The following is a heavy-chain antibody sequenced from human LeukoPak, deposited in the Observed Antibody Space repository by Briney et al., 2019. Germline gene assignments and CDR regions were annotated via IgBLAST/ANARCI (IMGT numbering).Heavy chain of an antibody. CDR3: ARSLMNSVRPYYYYYGMDV. V-gene: IGHV3-11*01. CDR2: ISSSGSTI. Sequence: GGSLRLSCAASGFTFSDYYMSWIRQAPGKGLEWVSYISSSGSTIYYADSVKGRFTISRDNAKNSPYLQMNSLRAEDTAVYYCARSLMNSVRPYYYYYGMDVWGQGTTVTVSS. CDR1: GFTFSDYY. J-gene: IGHJ6*02. D-gene: IGHD1-7*01.